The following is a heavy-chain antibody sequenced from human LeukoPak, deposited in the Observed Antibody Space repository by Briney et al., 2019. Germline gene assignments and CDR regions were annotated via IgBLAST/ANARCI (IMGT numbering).Heavy chain of an antibody. CDR2: ISSSGSTI. V-gene: IGHV3-11*01. D-gene: IGHD4-17*01. CDR1: GFTFSDYY. CDR3: ARDRSYGDSTFDY. J-gene: IGHJ4*02. Sequence: GGSLRLSCAASGFTFSDYYMSWIRHAPGKGLEWVSYISSSGSTIYYADSVKGRFAISRDNDKNSLYLQMNSLRAEDTAVYYCARDRSYGDSTFDYWGQGTLVTVSS.